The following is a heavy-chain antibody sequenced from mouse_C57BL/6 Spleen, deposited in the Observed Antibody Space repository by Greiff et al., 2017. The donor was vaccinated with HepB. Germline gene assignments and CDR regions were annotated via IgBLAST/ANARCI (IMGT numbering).Heavy chain of an antibody. V-gene: IGHV1-52*01. D-gene: IGHD3-2*02. CDR1: GYTFTSYW. J-gene: IGHJ4*01. CDR2: IDPSDSET. CDR3: ARRGSGYYAMDY. Sequence: QVQLQQPGAELVRPGSSVKLSCKASGYTFTSYWMHWVKQRPIQGLEWIGNIDPSDSETHYNQKFKDKATLTVDKSSSTAYMQLSSLTSEDSAVYYCARRGSGYYAMDYWGQGTSVTVSS.